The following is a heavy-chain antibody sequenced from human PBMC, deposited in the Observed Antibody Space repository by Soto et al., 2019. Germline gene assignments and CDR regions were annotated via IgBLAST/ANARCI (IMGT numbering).Heavy chain of an antibody. V-gene: IGHV3-23*01. Sequence: VGSLRLSCAASGFTFSSYAMSWVRQAPGKGLEWVSAISGSGGSTYYADSVKGRFTISRDNSKNTLYLQMNSLRAEDTAVYYCAKFQYSSSWYWFDPWGQGTLVTVSS. CDR2: ISGSGGST. CDR3: AKFQYSSSWYWFDP. D-gene: IGHD6-13*01. CDR1: GFTFSSYA. J-gene: IGHJ5*02.